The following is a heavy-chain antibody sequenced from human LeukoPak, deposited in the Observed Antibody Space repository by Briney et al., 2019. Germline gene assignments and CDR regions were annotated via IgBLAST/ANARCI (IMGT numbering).Heavy chain of an antibody. V-gene: IGHV3-74*01. CDR1: GFTFSSYW. CDR3: ARGWVPSDITLK. D-gene: IGHD3-22*01. J-gene: IGHJ3*01. CDR2: INSDESDT. Sequence: GGSLRLSCAASGFTFSSYWMHWVRQAPGKGLVWVSRINSDESDTNYEDSVKGRFTISRDNARNTVYLQMNSLRAEDTAVYYCARGWVPSDITLKWGQGTMVTVSS.